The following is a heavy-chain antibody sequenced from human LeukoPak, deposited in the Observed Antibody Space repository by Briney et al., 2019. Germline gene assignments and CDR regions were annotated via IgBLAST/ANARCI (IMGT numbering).Heavy chain of an antibody. CDR3: ARGIVRGIQLWLLYY. V-gene: IGHV7-4-1*02. CDR2: INTNTGNP. J-gene: IGHJ4*02. D-gene: IGHD5-18*01. CDR1: GYTFTSYA. Sequence: ASVKVSCKASGYTFTSYAMNWVRQASGQGLEWMGWINTNTGNPTYAQGFTGRFVFSLDTSVSTAYLQTSSLKAEDTAVYYCARGIVRGIQLWLLYYWGQGTLVTVSS.